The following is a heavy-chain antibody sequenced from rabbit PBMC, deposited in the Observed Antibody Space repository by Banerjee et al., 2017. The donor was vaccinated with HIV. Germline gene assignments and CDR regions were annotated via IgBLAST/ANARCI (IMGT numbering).Heavy chain of an antibody. CDR3: ARDSDGYIGYGYGGVYAL. CDR1: GFSFSSSYW. V-gene: IGHV1S45*01. J-gene: IGHJ4*01. Sequence: QEQLEESGGDLVKPEGSLTLTCTASGFSFSSSYWICWVRQAPGKGLEWIACIYTGSSGSTYYASWAKGRFTISKTSSTTVTLQMTSLTAADTATYFCARDSDGYIGYGYGGVYALWGPGTLVTVS. CDR2: IYTGSSGST. D-gene: IGHD6-1*01.